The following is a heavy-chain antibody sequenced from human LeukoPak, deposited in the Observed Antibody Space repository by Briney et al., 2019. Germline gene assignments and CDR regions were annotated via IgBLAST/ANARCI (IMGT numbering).Heavy chain of an antibody. Sequence: PGGSLRLSCAASGFTFSSYWMSWVRQAPGKGLEWVANIKQDGSEKYYVDSVKGRFTISRDNAKNSLYLQMNSLRAEDTAVYYCARDKRPYSSGWLFDYWGQGTLVTVSS. D-gene: IGHD6-19*01. V-gene: IGHV3-7*01. CDR2: IKQDGSEK. J-gene: IGHJ4*02. CDR3: ARDKRPYSSGWLFDY. CDR1: GFTFSSYW.